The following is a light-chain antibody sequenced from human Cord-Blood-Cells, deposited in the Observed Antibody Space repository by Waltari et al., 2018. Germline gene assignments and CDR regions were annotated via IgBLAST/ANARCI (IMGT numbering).Light chain of an antibody. J-gene: IGLJ2*01. Sequence: QSALPQPAPVSGSPGQSFTISCTGTSGDVGSYNFASWYQNPPGKAPKLLIYEGSKRPSGVSNRFSGSKSGNMASLTISGLQAEDEADYYCCSYAGSSTVVFGGGTKLTVL. CDR2: EGS. V-gene: IGLV2-23*01. CDR3: CSYAGSSTVV. CDR1: SGDVGSYNF.